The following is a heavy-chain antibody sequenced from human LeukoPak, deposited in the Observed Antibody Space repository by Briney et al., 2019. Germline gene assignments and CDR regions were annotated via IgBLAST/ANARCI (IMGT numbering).Heavy chain of an antibody. Sequence: ASVKVSCKASGGSFNNYSMNWVRQAPGHGLEWMGIINPSGGSTTYAQKFQGRVTMTRDTSTSTVYMELSSLRSEDTAVYYCARDRPILRFLEWLDSYWGQGTLVTVSS. CDR2: INPSGGST. V-gene: IGHV1-46*02. J-gene: IGHJ4*02. D-gene: IGHD3-3*01. CDR3: ARDRPILRFLEWLDSY. CDR1: GGSFNNYS.